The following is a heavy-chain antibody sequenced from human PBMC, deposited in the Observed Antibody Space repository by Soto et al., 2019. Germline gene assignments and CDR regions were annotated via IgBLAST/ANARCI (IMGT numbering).Heavy chain of an antibody. Sequence: GESLKISCKGSGYSFTSYWIGWVRQMPGKGLEWMEIIYPGDSDTRYSPSFQGQVTISADKSISTAYLQWSSLKASDTAMYYCARHEVTTYYYDSSDAFDIWGQGTMVTVS. J-gene: IGHJ3*02. CDR1: GYSFTSYW. D-gene: IGHD3-22*01. CDR3: ARHEVTTYYYDSSDAFDI. CDR2: IYPGDSDT. V-gene: IGHV5-51*01.